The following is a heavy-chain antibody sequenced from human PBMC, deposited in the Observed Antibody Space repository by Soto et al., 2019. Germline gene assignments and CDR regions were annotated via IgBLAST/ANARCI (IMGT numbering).Heavy chain of an antibody. CDR1: GYTFTDYY. V-gene: IGHV1-2*02. CDR3: ARDLDGYTRFDS. J-gene: IGHJ5*01. CDR2: INPDGGGT. D-gene: IGHD5-12*01. Sequence: QVQLVQSGAEVKKPGASVKVSCKASGYTFTDYYIHWVRQTPGQGLEWMGRINPDGGGTKYAQKFQGRVTMTTDTSIQTAFMEVNRLTSDDTATFYCARDLDGYTRFDSWGQGTLIIVSS.